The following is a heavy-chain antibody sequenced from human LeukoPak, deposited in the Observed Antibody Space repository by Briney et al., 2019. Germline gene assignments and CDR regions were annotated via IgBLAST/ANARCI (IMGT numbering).Heavy chain of an antibody. CDR3: AKDIRVAAPDWGGKDV. Sequence: PGRSLRLSCAASGFTFDDYAMHWVRRAPGKGLEWVSGISWNTGRISYADSVKGRFTISRDNAKNSLYLQMNSLRAEDTALYYCAKDIRVAAPDWGGKDVWGQGTTVTVSS. J-gene: IGHJ6*02. D-gene: IGHD6-13*01. CDR2: ISWNTGRI. V-gene: IGHV3-9*01. CDR1: GFTFDDYA.